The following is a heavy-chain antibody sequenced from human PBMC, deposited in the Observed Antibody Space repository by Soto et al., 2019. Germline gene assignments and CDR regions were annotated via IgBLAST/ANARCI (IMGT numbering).Heavy chain of an antibody. D-gene: IGHD6-19*01. J-gene: IGHJ4*02. CDR3: ARGIAVAIHAGIDH. CDR1: GGTFSSYA. CDR2: IIPIFGTA. V-gene: IGHV1-69*05. Sequence: SVKVSCKASGGTFSSYAISWVRQAPGQGLEWMGGIIPIFGTANYTQKFQGRVTMTRDTSTSTVHMELSSLRSDDTAVYYCARGIAVAIHAGIDHWGQGTLVTVSS.